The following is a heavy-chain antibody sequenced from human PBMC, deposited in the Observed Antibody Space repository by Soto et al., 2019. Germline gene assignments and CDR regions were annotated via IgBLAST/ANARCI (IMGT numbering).Heavy chain of an antibody. CDR2: ISYSGGT. Sequence: ETLSLTCTVSGGSISNYYWAWIRRPPGKGLEWIGYISYSGGTNYSPSLKSRVTISVDTSQNQFSLKLSSVTAADTAVYYCARRRCSGGTCYSDYWGQGTLVTVSS. CDR3: ARRRCSGGTCYSDY. V-gene: IGHV4-59*08. D-gene: IGHD2-15*01. J-gene: IGHJ4*02. CDR1: GGSISNYY.